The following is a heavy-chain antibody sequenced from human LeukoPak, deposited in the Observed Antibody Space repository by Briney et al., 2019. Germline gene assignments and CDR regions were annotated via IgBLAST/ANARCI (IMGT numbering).Heavy chain of an antibody. D-gene: IGHD3-10*01. CDR3: AKGRGLFPSSNDY. CDR1: GFTSSNYA. V-gene: IGHV3-23*01. Sequence: GGSLRLSCAASGFTSSNYAMTWVRQAPGKGLVWVSSITGSGASTYYADSVKGRFTISRDNSKRILYLQMNSLRAEDTAVYYCAKGRGLFPSSNDYWGQGTLVTVSS. J-gene: IGHJ4*02. CDR2: ITGSGAST.